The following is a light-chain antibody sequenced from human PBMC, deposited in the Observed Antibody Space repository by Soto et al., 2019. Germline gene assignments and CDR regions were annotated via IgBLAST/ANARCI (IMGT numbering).Light chain of an antibody. Sequence: EIVLTPSPATLSVSPGDRATLSCRASQSVDINLAWYQQTPGQAPRLLIYGASTRATDLPGRFSGRGAGAEFTLTISRMQSEDFAVYYCQQYNNWPTFGQGTKLEIK. V-gene: IGKV3-15*01. CDR3: QQYNNWPT. CDR1: QSVDIN. J-gene: IGKJ1*01. CDR2: GAS.